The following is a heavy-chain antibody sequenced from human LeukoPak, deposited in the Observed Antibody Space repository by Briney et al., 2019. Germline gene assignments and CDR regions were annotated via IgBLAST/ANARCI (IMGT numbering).Heavy chain of an antibody. D-gene: IGHD1-26*01. CDR3: ARDTQWGYYRLFDY. CDR1: GGSISGHY. J-gene: IGHJ4*02. Sequence: SETLSLTCTVSGGSISGHYWSWIRQPPGKGLEWIGYIYYSGSTNYNPSLKSRVTISVDTSKNQFSLKLSSVTAADTAVYYRARDTQWGYYRLFDYWGQGTLVTVSS. CDR2: IYYSGST. V-gene: IGHV4-59*11.